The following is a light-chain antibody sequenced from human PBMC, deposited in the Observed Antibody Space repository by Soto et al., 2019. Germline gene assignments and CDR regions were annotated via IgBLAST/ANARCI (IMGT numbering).Light chain of an antibody. CDR2: EDS. CDR3: QAWDSGVV. J-gene: IGLJ2*01. V-gene: IGLV3-1*01. CDR1: KLGDKF. Sequence: SYELTQSPSVSVSPGQTASITCSGDKLGDKFASWYQQKPGQSPVLVIYEDSKRPSGIPERFSGSNSGNTATLTISGTQAMDEADYYCQAWDSGVVFGGGTKLTVL.